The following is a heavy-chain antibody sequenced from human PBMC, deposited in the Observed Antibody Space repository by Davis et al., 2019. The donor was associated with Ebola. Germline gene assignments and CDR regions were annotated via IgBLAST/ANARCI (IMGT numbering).Heavy chain of an antibody. CDR3: ARDEVYTNYGSRFDF. CDR2: ISYDGSRR. J-gene: IGHJ4*02. V-gene: IGHV3-30*19. D-gene: IGHD4-11*01. Sequence: GGSLRLSCAASGFTFSSFGMHWVRQAPGKGLEWVAVISYDGSRRYYADSVKGRFTISRDYSKNTMYLQMNSLRAEDTAVYSCARDEVYTNYGSRFDFWGQGTLVAVSS. CDR1: GFTFSSFG.